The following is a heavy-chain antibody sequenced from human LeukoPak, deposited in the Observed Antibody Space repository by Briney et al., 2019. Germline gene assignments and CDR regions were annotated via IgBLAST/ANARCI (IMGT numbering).Heavy chain of an antibody. V-gene: IGHV4-34*01. Sequence: SETLSLTCTVSGGSISGYYWSWIRQPPGKGLEWIGEINHSGSTNYNPSLKSRVTISVDTSKNQFSLKLSSVTAADTAVYYCARGRFSRNSSGPLGYWGQGTLVTVSS. CDR2: INHSGST. D-gene: IGHD3-22*01. CDR3: ARGRFSRNSSGPLGY. J-gene: IGHJ4*02. CDR1: GGSISGYY.